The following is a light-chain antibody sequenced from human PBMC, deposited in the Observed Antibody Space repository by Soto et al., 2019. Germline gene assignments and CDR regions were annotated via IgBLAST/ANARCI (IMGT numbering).Light chain of an antibody. CDR1: SSDVGGYNY. CDR3: SSYAGSNNWV. J-gene: IGLJ3*02. CDR2: GVT. Sequence: QSVLTQPPSASGSPGQSVTISCTGTSSDVGGYNYVSWYQQHPGKAPKLMIYGVTKRPSGVPERFSGSKSGNTASLTVSGLQAEDEADYYCSSYAGSNNWVFGGGTQLTVL. V-gene: IGLV2-8*01.